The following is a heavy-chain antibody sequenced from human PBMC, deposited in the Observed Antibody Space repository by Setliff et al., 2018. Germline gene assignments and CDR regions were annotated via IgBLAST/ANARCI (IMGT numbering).Heavy chain of an antibody. Sequence: GGSLRLSCTASGFTFRKHALAWVRQAPGKGLQWVSSVSGSGMTRDYTDSVKGRFTVSRDSSQNKIHSQMDSLRAEDTGKYFCARADSDSYYPYYFDFWGQGVLVTVSS. D-gene: IGHD3-22*01. CDR2: VSGSGMTR. J-gene: IGHJ4*02. CDR3: ARADSDSYYPYYFDF. CDR1: GFTFRKHA. V-gene: IGHV3-23*01.